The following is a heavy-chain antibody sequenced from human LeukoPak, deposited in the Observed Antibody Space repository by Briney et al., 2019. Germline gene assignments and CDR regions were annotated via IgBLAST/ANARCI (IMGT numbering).Heavy chain of an antibody. CDR2: ISGSGGST. CDR3: AKEFSSGWYGEIDY. CDR1: GFTFSSYA. D-gene: IGHD6-19*01. V-gene: IGHV3-23*01. J-gene: IGHJ4*02. Sequence: PGGSLRLSCGASGFTFSSYAMSWVRQAPGKGLEWVSAISGSGGSTYYADSVKGRFTISRDNSKNTLYLQMNSLRAEDTAVYYCAKEFSSGWYGEIDYWGQGTLVTVSS.